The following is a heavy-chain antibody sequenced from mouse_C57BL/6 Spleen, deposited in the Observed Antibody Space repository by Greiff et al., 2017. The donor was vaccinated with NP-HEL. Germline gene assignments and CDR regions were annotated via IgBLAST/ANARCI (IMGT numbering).Heavy chain of an antibody. V-gene: IGHV1-69*01. CDR3: ARGGTYDYFDY. D-gene: IGHD3-3*01. J-gene: IGHJ2*01. CDR2: IDPSDSYT. CDR1: GYTFTSYW. Sequence: VQLQQSGAELVMPGASVKLSCKASGYTFTSYWMHWVKQRPGQGLEWIGEIDPSDSYTNYNQKFKGKSTLTVDKSSSTAYMQLSSLTSEDSAVYYCARGGTYDYFDYWGQGTTLTVSS.